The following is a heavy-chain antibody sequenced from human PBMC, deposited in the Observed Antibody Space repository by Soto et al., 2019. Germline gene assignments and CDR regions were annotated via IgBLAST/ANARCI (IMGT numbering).Heavy chain of an antibody. J-gene: IGHJ4*02. Sequence: PWGSLRLSCAASGFTFSSYAMSWVRQAPGKGLEWVSAISGSGGSTYYADSVKGRFTISRDNSKNTLYLQMNSLRAEDTAVYYCAKDLYYDILTGYSHWGQGTLVTVSS. CDR3: AKDLYYDILTGYSH. CDR1: GFTFSSYA. D-gene: IGHD3-9*01. V-gene: IGHV3-23*01. CDR2: ISGSGGST.